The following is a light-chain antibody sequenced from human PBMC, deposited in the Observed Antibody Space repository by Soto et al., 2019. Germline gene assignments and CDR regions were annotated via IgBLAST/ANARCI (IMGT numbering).Light chain of an antibody. CDR1: QSLSSSY. Sequence: EIVLTQSPGTLSLSPGERATLSCWASQSLSSSYLAWYQQKSGQAPRLLIYGASRRASGISDRFSVSGSGTDFTLTISRLEPEDFAVYYCQQYDTSPITFVQGTRLEIK. V-gene: IGKV3-20*01. CDR2: GAS. J-gene: IGKJ5*01. CDR3: QQYDTSPIT.